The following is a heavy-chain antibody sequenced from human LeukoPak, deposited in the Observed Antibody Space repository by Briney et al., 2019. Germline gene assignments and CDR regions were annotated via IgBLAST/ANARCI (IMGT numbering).Heavy chain of an antibody. Sequence: PGGSLRLSCAASGFTFSGYYMSWVRQAPGKGLEWVSDISSSGSSIYYADSVKGRFTISRDNAKNSLYLQMNSLRAEDTAVYYCARDPETFDSSGYYGYWGQGTLVTVSS. J-gene: IGHJ4*02. V-gene: IGHV3-11*04. CDR3: ARDPETFDSSGYYGY. D-gene: IGHD3-22*01. CDR2: ISSSGSSI. CDR1: GFTFSGYY.